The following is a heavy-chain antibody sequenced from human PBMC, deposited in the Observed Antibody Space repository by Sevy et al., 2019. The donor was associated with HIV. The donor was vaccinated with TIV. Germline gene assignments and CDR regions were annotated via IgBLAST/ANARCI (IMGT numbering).Heavy chain of an antibody. Sequence: GGSLRLSCAASGFIFSNYAMSWVRQPPGQWLEWVSAISGSDSKTYYADSVKGRFTISRDNSKNMLYLQMNSLSAEDTAIYYCAKDLYCSSTSCSNDYWGQGSLVTVSS. D-gene: IGHD2-2*01. V-gene: IGHV3-23*01. CDR3: AKDLYCSSTSCSNDY. CDR2: ISGSDSKT. CDR1: GFIFSNYA. J-gene: IGHJ4*02.